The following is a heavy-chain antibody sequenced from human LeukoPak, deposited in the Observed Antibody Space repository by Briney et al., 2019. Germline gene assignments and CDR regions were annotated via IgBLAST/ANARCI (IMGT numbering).Heavy chain of an antibody. D-gene: IGHD3-10*01. V-gene: IGHV4-39*01. CDR2: IYYSGST. CDR3: ARLNRDVLLWFGAWGFDP. CDR1: GGSFSSSSYY. Sequence: PSETLSLTCTVSGGSFSSSSYYWGWIRQPPGKGLEWIGSIYYSGSTYYNPSLKSRVTISVDTSENQFSLKLSSVTAADTAVYYCARLNRDVLLWFGAWGFDPWGQGTLVTVSS. J-gene: IGHJ5*02.